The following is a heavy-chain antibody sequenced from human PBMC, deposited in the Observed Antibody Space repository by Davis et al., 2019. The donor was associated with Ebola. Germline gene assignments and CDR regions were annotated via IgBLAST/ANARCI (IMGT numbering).Heavy chain of an antibody. CDR2: INSDGSST. CDR3: ARDAREMATNY. CDR1: GFTFSGYW. V-gene: IGHV3-74*01. J-gene: IGHJ4*02. Sequence: HTGGSLRLSCAASGFTFSGYWMHWVRQAPGKGLVWISRINSDGSSTNYADSVKGRFIISRDNAKNTLYLQMNSLRAEDTAVYFCARDAREMATNYWGQGTLVTVSS. D-gene: IGHD5-24*01.